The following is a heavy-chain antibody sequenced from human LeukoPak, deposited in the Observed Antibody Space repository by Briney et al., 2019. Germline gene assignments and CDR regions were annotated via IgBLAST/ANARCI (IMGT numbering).Heavy chain of an antibody. J-gene: IGHJ4*02. CDR1: GFTFCCYA. CDR2: ISDRGGST. D-gene: IGHD4-23*01. Sequence: GGSLRLSCAASGFTFCCYAMNWLPQAPGKGLVWVSAISDRGGSTYYADSVKGRFTISRYNSKHNLDLQMHSLRAEDTAVYYCAKDRDCGGFDYWGQGTLVTVSS. CDR3: AKDRDCGGFDY. V-gene: IGHV3-23*01.